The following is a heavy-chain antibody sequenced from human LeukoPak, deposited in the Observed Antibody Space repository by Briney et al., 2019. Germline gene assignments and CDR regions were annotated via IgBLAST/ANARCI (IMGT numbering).Heavy chain of an antibody. CDR3: ARALTPASGWLGS. CDR2: ISSSSSYM. V-gene: IGHV3-21*01. Sequence: GGSLRLSCAASGFTFSSYTMTWVRQAPGKGLEWVSCISSSSSYMYYGDTLKGRFTISRDNAKNSLYLQMYNLRGEDTAIYYCARALTPASGWLGSWGQGTLVTVSS. J-gene: IGHJ5*01. CDR1: GFTFSSYT. D-gene: IGHD6-19*01.